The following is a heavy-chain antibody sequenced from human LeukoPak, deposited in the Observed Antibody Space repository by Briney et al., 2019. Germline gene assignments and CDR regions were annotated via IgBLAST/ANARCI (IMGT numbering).Heavy chain of an antibody. J-gene: IGHJ4*02. D-gene: IGHD3-22*01. CDR3: AKGEYHYDSSGYYN. V-gene: IGHV4-59*01. Sequence: SETLSLTCTVSGGSISSYYWSWIRQPPGKGLEWIGYIYYSGSTNYNPSLKSRVTISVDTSKNQFSLKLSSVTAADTAVYYCAKGEYHYDSSGYYNWGQGTLVTVSS. CDR2: IYYSGST. CDR1: GGSISSYY.